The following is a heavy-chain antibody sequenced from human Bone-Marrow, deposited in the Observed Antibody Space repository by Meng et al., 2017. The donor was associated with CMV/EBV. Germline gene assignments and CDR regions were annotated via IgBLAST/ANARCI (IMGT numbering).Heavy chain of an antibody. CDR2: IRYDGSNK. V-gene: IGHV3-30*02. Sequence: GESLKISCAASGFTFSSYGMHWVRQAPGKGLEWVAFIRYDGSNKYYADSVKGRFTISRDNSKNTLYLQMNSLRAEDTTVYYCAKGYDSGNYYFDYWGQGTLVTVSS. CDR1: GFTFSSYG. D-gene: IGHD1-26*01. CDR3: AKGYDSGNYYFDY. J-gene: IGHJ4*02.